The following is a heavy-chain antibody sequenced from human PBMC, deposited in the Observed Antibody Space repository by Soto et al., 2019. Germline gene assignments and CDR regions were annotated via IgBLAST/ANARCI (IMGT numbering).Heavy chain of an antibody. CDR1: GFTFSSYG. CDR3: ARDRTTVVTPGYYGMDV. CDR2: IWYDGSNK. D-gene: IGHD4-17*01. J-gene: IGHJ6*02. V-gene: IGHV3-33*01. Sequence: QVQLVESGGGVVQPGRSLRLSCAASGFTFSSYGMHWVRQAPGKGLEWVAVIWYDGSNKYYADSVKGRFTISRDNSKNTLYLQMNSLRAEDTAVYYCARDRTTVVTPGYYGMDVWGQGTTVTVSS.